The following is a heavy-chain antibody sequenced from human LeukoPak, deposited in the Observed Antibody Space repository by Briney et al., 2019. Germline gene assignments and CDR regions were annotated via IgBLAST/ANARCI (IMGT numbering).Heavy chain of an antibody. J-gene: IGHJ6*02. Sequence: ASVKVSCNASGSTFTDYYMHLVRQAPGQGLEWMAWINPNSGGTKYAQKFQGRVTMTRDTSISTAYMELSRLSSDDTAVYYCGLLCDAAGTGQFYYNAMDVWGQGTTVTVSS. CDR1: GSTFTDYY. CDR2: INPNSGGT. D-gene: IGHD6-13*01. V-gene: IGHV1-2*02. CDR3: GLLCDAAGTGQFYYNAMDV.